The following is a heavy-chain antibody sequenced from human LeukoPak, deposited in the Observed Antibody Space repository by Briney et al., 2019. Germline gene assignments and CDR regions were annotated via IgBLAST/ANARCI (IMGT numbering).Heavy chain of an antibody. V-gene: IGHV3-23*01. CDR2: ISSGGGRT. Sequence: PGGSLRLSCAASGFAFSSYAIRWVRQAPGKGLEGVSSISSGGGRTYYADSVKGRFTISRDNSKNTLYLQMDSLRAEDTAVYYCAKAPNYYGSGSYYNNWFDPWGQGTLVTVSS. CDR1: GFAFSSYA. D-gene: IGHD3-10*01. J-gene: IGHJ5*02. CDR3: AKAPNYYGSGSYYNNWFDP.